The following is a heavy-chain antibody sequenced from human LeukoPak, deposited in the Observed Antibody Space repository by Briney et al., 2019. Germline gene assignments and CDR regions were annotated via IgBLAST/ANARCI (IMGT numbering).Heavy chain of an antibody. Sequence: GGSLRLSCADSGFTFDDYFMQWVRQAPGKGLQWVSFISGDGGTTHYRDSVRVRFTISRDNSKNSLYLQLKSLRTDDTALYFCATSHGWSLERWGQGTLVTVSS. CDR2: ISGDGGTT. J-gene: IGHJ4*02. V-gene: IGHV3-43*02. CDR3: ATSHGWSLER. CDR1: GFTFDDYF. D-gene: IGHD2-2*01.